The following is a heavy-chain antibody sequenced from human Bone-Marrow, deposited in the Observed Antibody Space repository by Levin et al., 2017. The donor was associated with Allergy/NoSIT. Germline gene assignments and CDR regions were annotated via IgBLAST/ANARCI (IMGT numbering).Heavy chain of an antibody. Sequence: QAGGSLRLSCAASGFTFSSYWMSWVRQAPGKGLEWVANIQQDGSGKYYVDSVKGRFTVSRDNARNSVFLQMNSLRAEDTAVYYCARDADMVQGFILGDYWGQGTVVTVSS. V-gene: IGHV3-7*03. D-gene: IGHD3-10*01. CDR2: IQQDGSGK. J-gene: IGHJ4*02. CDR3: ARDADMVQGFILGDY. CDR1: GFTFSSYW.